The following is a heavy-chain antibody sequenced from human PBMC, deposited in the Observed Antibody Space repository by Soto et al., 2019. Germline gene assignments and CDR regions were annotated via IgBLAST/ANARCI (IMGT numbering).Heavy chain of an antibody. D-gene: IGHD6-6*01. CDR2: MNPNTGNT. J-gene: IGHJ4*02. V-gene: IGHV1-8*01. CDR1: GYTSTNYD. Sequence: GASVKVSCKASGYTSTNYDINWVRQATGQGLEWVGWMNPNTGNTGYAQKFQGRVTMTRNTSISTAYMELSSLRSEDTAMYYCARAGRYSSPSFTHYFEYWGQGPLVTVSS. CDR3: ARAGRYSSPSFTHYFEY.